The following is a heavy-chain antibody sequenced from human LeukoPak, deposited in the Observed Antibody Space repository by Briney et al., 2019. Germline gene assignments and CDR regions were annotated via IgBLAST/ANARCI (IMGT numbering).Heavy chain of an antibody. CDR2: IYYSGST. V-gene: IGHV4-31*03. Sequence: TLSLTCTVSGGSISSGGYYWSWIRQHPGKGLGWIGYIYYSGSTYHNPSLKSRVTISVDTSKNQFSLKLSSVTAADTAVYYCARAHVDTAIAFDCWGQGTLVTVSS. CDR3: ARAHVDTAIAFDC. CDR1: GGSISSGGYY. D-gene: IGHD5-18*01. J-gene: IGHJ4*02.